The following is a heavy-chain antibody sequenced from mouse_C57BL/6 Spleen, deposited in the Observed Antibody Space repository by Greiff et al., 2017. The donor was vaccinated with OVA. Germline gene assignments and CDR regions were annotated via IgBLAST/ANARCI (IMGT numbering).Heavy chain of an antibody. CDR3: ARWNPYYFDD. V-gene: IGHV1-55*01. CDR2: IYPGSGST. CDR1: GYTFTSYW. J-gene: IGHJ2*01. Sequence: QVQLQQPGAELVKPGASVKMSCKASGYTFTSYWITWVKQRPGQGLEWIGDIYPGSGSTNYNEKFKSKATLTVDKSSSTAYMQLSSLTSEDSAVYYCARWNPYYFDDWGKGTTLTVSS.